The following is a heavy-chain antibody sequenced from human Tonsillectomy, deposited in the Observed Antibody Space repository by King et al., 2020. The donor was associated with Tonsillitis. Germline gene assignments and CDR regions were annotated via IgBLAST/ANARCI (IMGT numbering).Heavy chain of an antibody. CDR1: GFTFSGSA. V-gene: IGHV3-73*01. CDR2: IRSKANSYGT. J-gene: IGHJ5*02. CDR3: TRLGQDSSRGWFDP. Sequence: VQLVESGGGLVQPGGSLKLSCGASGFTFSGSATHWVRQASGKGLDWVGRIRSKANSYGTVYAASVKGRFTISRDDAKNTAHLQMNSLKTEDTAVYYCTRLGQDSSRGWFDPWGQGALVTVSS. D-gene: IGHD6-13*01.